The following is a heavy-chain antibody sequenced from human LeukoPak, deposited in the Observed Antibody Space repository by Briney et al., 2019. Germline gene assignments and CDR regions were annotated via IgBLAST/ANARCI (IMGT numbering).Heavy chain of an antibody. Sequence: GGSLRLSCAASGFTFSSYSMNWVRQAPGKGLEWVSSISSSSSYIYYADSVKGRFTISRDNAKNSLYLQMNSLRAEDTAVYYCARDYQWLVRLNPWYFDLWGRGTLVTVSS. CDR1: GFTFSSYS. D-gene: IGHD6-19*01. J-gene: IGHJ2*01. CDR2: ISSSSSYI. CDR3: ARDYQWLVRLNPWYFDL. V-gene: IGHV3-21*01.